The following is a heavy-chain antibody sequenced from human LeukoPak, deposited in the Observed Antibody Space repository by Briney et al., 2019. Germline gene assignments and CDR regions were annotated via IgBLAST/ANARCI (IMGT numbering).Heavy chain of an antibody. Sequence: PSETLSLTCTVSGGSISSYYWSWIRQPPGKGLEWIGEINHSGSTNYNPSLKSRVTISVDTSKNQFSLKLSSVTAADTAVYYCASREAARIFDYWGQGTLVTVSS. J-gene: IGHJ4*02. D-gene: IGHD6-6*01. CDR2: INHSGST. V-gene: IGHV4-34*01. CDR3: ASREAARIFDY. CDR1: GGSISSYY.